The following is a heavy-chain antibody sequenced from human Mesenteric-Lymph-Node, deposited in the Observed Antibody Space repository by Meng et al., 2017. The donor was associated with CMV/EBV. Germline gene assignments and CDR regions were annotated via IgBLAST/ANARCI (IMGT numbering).Heavy chain of an antibody. J-gene: IGHJ4*02. CDR3: ARDSVAGSGLDY. CDR1: GGAVSSGGEY. CDR2: MNDSATT. D-gene: IGHD6-19*01. Sequence: TVSGGAVSSGGEYWSWIRQSPETGVEGSGYMNDSATTLSHTSLNHPVTISVDTSENQFSLKLSSVTAADTAVYYCARDSVAGSGLDYWGQGTLVTVSS. V-gene: IGHV4-31*01.